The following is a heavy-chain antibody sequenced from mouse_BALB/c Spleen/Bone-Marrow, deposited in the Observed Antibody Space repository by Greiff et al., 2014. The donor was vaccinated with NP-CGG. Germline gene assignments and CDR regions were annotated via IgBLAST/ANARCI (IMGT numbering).Heavy chain of an antibody. J-gene: IGHJ2*01. CDR1: GYTFTSYN. V-gene: IGHV1-12*01. Sequence: QVQLRQPATELVKPGASVKMSCKTSGYTFTSYNMHWVKQTPGQGLEWIGSIYPGNGDSSYNQKFKGKATLTTDKSSSTAYMQVSSLTSEDSAVYYCAREGGSHFDSWGQGTTLTVSS. CDR2: IYPGNGDS. CDR3: AREGGSHFDS.